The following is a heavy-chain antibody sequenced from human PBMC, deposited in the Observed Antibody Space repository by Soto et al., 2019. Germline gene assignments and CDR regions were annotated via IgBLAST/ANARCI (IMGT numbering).Heavy chain of an antibody. Sequence: GASVKVSCKASGGTFSSYTISWVRQAPGQGLEWMGRIIPILGIANYAQKFQGRVTITADKSTSTAYMELSSLRSEDTAVYYCARDYEQNYDFWSGYYADYYYYYMDVWGKGTTVTVSS. CDR1: GGTFSSYT. CDR2: IIPILGIA. CDR3: ARDYEQNYDFWSGYYADYYYYYMDV. D-gene: IGHD3-3*01. J-gene: IGHJ6*03. V-gene: IGHV1-69*04.